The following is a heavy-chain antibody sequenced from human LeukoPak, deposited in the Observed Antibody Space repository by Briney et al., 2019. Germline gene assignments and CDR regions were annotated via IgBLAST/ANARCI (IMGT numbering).Heavy chain of an antibody. J-gene: IGHJ4*02. CDR2: ITNTGDKT. D-gene: IGHD3-10*01. CDR1: GFTFSSYA. CDR3: AKEDRIITGPYFHH. V-gene: IGHV3-23*01. Sequence: GGSLRLSCAASGFTFSSYAMSWVRQAPGKGLEWVSSITNTGDKTYYADSVKGRFTISRDNSRNTLHLQMITLRAEDTAVYYCAKEDRIITGPYFHHWGQGTLVAVSS.